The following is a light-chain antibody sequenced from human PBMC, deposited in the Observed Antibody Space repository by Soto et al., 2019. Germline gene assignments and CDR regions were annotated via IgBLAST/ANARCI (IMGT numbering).Light chain of an antibody. V-gene: IGKV2-24*01. CDR3: MQGTQFSPYT. Sequence: IVMTQTPLSSPVTLGQPASISCRSSQSLVHSDGYTYLSWYQLKPGQPPRLLIYRVSNRFSGVTDRFSGSGAGTDFTLRISRVESEDVGVYFCMQGTQFSPYTFGQGTKLEI. CDR2: RVS. J-gene: IGKJ2*01. CDR1: QSLVHSDGYTY.